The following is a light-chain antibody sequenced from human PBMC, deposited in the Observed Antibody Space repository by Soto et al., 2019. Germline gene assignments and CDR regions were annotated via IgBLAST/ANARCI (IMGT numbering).Light chain of an antibody. J-gene: IGKJ1*01. CDR3: HQYNTWPT. Sequence: EIVLTQSPATLSLSPGERATLACRANQSISSNVAWYQQRPGQSPRLLIYTASVRATGIPARFSGRVAGTESSITISRLQSEDSAVYYRHQYNTWPTFGLGTKVDIK. CDR2: TAS. V-gene: IGKV3-15*01. CDR1: QSISSN.